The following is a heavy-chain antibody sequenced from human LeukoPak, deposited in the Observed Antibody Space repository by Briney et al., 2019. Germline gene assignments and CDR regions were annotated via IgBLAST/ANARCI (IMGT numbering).Heavy chain of an antibody. V-gene: IGHV3-66*01. Sequence: GGSLRLSCAASGFTFSSYAMSWVRQAPGKGLEWVSVIYSGGSTYYADSVKGRFTISRDNSKNTLYLQMNSLRSEDTAVYYCAARITPDYYDSSGYYSNYWGQGTLVTVSS. D-gene: IGHD3-22*01. CDR1: GFTFSSYA. J-gene: IGHJ4*02. CDR3: AARITPDYYDSSGYYSNY. CDR2: IYSGGST.